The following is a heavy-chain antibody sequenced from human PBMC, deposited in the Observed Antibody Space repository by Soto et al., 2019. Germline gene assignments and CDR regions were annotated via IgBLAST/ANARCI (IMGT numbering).Heavy chain of an antibody. D-gene: IGHD6-13*01. CDR2: ISGSGGST. CDR3: ASSGIAAAGPYNWFDP. Sequence: PGGSLRLSYAASGFTFSSYAMSWVRQAPGKGLEWVSAISGSGGSTYYADSVKGRFTISRDNSKNTLYLQMNSLRAEDTAVYYCASSGIAAAGPYNWFDPWGQGTLVTVS. V-gene: IGHV3-23*01. J-gene: IGHJ5*02. CDR1: GFTFSSYA.